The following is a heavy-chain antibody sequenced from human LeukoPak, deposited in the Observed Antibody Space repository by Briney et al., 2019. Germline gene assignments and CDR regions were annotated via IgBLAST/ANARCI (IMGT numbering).Heavy chain of an antibody. CDR3: AIVRTRKSIPGDAFDI. Sequence: ASVKVSCKASGYTFTTYYLHWARQAPGQGLEGMGWINPNSGGTIYAQKFQGRVNMTRDTSISTAYMELSRLRSEDTAVYCCAIVRTRKSIPGDAFDIWGEGTTGTVSS. CDR2: INPNSGGT. D-gene: IGHD3-3*02. CDR1: GYTFTTYY. V-gene: IGHV1-2*02. J-gene: IGHJ3*02.